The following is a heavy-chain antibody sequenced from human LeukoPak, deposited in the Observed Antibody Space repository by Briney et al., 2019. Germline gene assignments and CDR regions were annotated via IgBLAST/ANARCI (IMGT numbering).Heavy chain of an antibody. CDR1: GFTFSSYA. Sequence: GSLRLSCAASGFTFSSYAMSWVRQAPGKGLEWVAGISGSAVNTYYADSVKGRFTISRDNSKNILYLQVYRLRAEDTALYYCAKDSYITVGEFDSWGQGTLVTVSS. J-gene: IGHJ4*02. CDR2: ISGSAVNT. CDR3: AKDSYITVGEFDS. D-gene: IGHD6-19*01. V-gene: IGHV3-23*01.